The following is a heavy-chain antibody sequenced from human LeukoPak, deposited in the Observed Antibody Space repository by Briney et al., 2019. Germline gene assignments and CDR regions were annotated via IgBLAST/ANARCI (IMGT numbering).Heavy chain of an antibody. Sequence: SETLSLTCTVSVGSISSYYWSWIRQPPGKGLEWLGYIYYSGSTNYNPSLKSRVTISVDTSKNQFSLKLSSVTAADTAVYYCARDCSSTSCYGTFDYWGQGTLVTVSS. CDR3: ARDCSSTSCYGTFDY. V-gene: IGHV4-59*01. J-gene: IGHJ4*02. CDR2: IYYSGST. D-gene: IGHD2-2*01. CDR1: VGSISSYY.